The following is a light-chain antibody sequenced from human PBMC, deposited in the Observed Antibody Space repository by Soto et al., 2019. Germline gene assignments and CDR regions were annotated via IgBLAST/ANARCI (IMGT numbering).Light chain of an antibody. Sequence: QSALTQPASVSGSPGQSITISCTGTSSDVGGYNYVSWYQHHPGKAPKLMIYEVSNRPSGVSNRFSGSKSGNTASLTISGLQAEDAAYYYCCSYTGSSAPVFGGGTKLTVL. CDR1: SSDVGGYNY. V-gene: IGLV2-14*01. CDR2: EVS. J-gene: IGLJ3*02. CDR3: CSYTGSSAPV.